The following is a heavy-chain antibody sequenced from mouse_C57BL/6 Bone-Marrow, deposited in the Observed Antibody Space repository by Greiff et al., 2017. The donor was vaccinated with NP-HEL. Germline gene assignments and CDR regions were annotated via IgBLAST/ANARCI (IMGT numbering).Heavy chain of an antibody. D-gene: IGHD2-4*01. J-gene: IGHJ2*01. V-gene: IGHV1-54*01. CDR2: INPGSGGT. Sequence: QVQLQQSGAELVRPGTSVKVSCKASGYAFTNYLIEWVKQRPGQGLEWIGVINPGSGGTNYNEKFKGTATLTADKSSSTAYMQLSSLTSEDSAVDICAIQGYDYDGGTLYYFDYWGQGTTLTVSS. CDR3: AIQGYDYDGGTLYYFDY. CDR1: GYAFTNYL.